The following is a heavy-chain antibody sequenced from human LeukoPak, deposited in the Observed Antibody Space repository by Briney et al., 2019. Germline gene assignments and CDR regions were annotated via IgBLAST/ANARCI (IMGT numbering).Heavy chain of an antibody. Sequence: PSETLSLTCTVSGGSISSGGYYWSWIRQHPGKGLEWIGYIYYSGSTYYNPSLKSRVTISVDTSKNQFSLKLNSVTAADTAVYYCARDRSYYTFDYWGQGTLVTVSA. J-gene: IGHJ4*02. CDR3: ARDRSYYTFDY. CDR2: IYYSGST. D-gene: IGHD3-10*01. CDR1: GGSISSGGYY. V-gene: IGHV4-31*03.